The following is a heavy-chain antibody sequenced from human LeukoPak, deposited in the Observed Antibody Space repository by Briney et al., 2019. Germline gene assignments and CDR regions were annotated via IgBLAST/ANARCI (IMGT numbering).Heavy chain of an antibody. CDR2: ISPSGSTL. Sequence: GGSLRLSCVASGFTFSSFEMNWVRQGPGKGLEWISYISPSGSTLHFADSVKGRFTISRDNARNSLYLQMNSLRAEDAAVYYCARDPGANYYDSSGFYNAFDIWGQGTRVTVSS. J-gene: IGHJ3*02. CDR1: GFTFSSFE. D-gene: IGHD3-22*01. CDR3: ARDPGANYYDSSGFYNAFDI. V-gene: IGHV3-48*03.